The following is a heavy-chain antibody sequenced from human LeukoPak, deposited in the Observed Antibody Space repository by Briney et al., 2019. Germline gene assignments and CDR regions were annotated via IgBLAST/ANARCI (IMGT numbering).Heavy chain of an antibody. CDR3: ARVPYGGNSIDC. J-gene: IGHJ4*02. CDR1: GFTVSSNY. Sequence: PGGSLRLSCAASGFTVSSNYMSWVRQAPGRGLEWVSVIYSGGSTDYADSVKGRFTISRDNSRNTLHLQMTSLRAEDTAVYYCARVPYGGNSIDCWGQGTLVTVSS. D-gene: IGHD4-23*01. V-gene: IGHV3-66*01. CDR2: IYSGGST.